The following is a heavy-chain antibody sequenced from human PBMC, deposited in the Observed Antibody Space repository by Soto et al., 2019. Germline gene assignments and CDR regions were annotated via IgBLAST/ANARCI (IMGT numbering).Heavy chain of an antibody. Sequence: PGGSLTLSCAASGFTFSSYGMHWVRQAPGKGLEWVAVISYDGSNKYYADSVKGRFTISRDNSKNTLYLQMNSLRAEDTAVYYCAKEYIAVAIFDYWGQGTLVTVSS. CDR2: ISYDGSNK. CDR1: GFTFSSYG. V-gene: IGHV3-30*18. J-gene: IGHJ4*02. D-gene: IGHD6-19*01. CDR3: AKEYIAVAIFDY.